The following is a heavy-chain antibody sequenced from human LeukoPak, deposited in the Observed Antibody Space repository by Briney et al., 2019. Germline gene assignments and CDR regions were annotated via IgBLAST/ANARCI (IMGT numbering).Heavy chain of an antibody. CDR3: ARTYSSSSLWFDP. CDR2: ISSDSTTI. J-gene: IGHJ5*02. V-gene: IGHV3-48*03. CDR1: GFTFSSYE. D-gene: IGHD6-6*01. Sequence: GGSLRLSCAASGFTFSSYEMNWVRQAPGKGLEWVSYISSDSTTIYYADSVKGRFTISRDNAKNSLYLQMNSLRAEDTAVYYCARTYSSSSLWFDPWGQGTLVTVSS.